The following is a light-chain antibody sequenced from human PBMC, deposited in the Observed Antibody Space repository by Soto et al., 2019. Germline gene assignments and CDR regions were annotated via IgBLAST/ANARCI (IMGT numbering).Light chain of an antibody. Sequence: DIQMTQSPSSVSASVGDRVSITCRASQGISNWLAWYQQKPGRAPKLLIYTGSSLQSGVPSRFSGTGSWTDFTLTISSLQPEDVATYYCQQANIFPLTFGGGTKVEIK. CDR2: TGS. J-gene: IGKJ4*01. CDR1: QGISNW. V-gene: IGKV1-12*01. CDR3: QQANIFPLT.